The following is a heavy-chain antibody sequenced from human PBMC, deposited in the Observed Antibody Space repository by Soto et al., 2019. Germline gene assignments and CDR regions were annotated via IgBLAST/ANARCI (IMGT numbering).Heavy chain of an antibody. Sequence: GASVKVSCKASGGTFSSYAISWVRQAPGQGLEWMGGIIPIFGTANYAQKFQGRVTITADESTSTAYMELSSLRSEDTAVYSCAREGPAAIHNWFDPWGQGTLVTVSS. CDR3: AREGPAAIHNWFDP. J-gene: IGHJ5*02. D-gene: IGHD2-2*02. CDR2: IIPIFGTA. V-gene: IGHV1-69*13. CDR1: GGTFSSYA.